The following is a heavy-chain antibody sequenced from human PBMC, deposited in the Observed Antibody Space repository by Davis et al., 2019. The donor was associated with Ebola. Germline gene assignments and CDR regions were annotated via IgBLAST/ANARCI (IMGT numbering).Heavy chain of an antibody. CDR3: ARQGSSTSKRYYYYGMDV. Sequence: PGGSLRLSCAVYGGSFSGYYWSWIRQPPGKGLEWIGEINHSGSTNYNPSLKSRVTISVDTSKNQFSLKLSSVTAADTAVYYCARQGSSTSKRYYYYGMDVWGQGTTVTVSS. V-gene: IGHV4-34*01. J-gene: IGHJ6*02. CDR1: GGSFSGYY. D-gene: IGHD6-6*01. CDR2: INHSGST.